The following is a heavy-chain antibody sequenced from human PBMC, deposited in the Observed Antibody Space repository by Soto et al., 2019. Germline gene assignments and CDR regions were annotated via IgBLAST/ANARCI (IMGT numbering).Heavy chain of an antibody. D-gene: IGHD2-15*01. CDR2: ISYDGSNK. V-gene: IGHV3-30*18. CDR3: AKVKRYCSGGSCYRYYYYYYGMDV. J-gene: IGHJ6*02. CDR1: GFTFSSYG. Sequence: PGGSLRLSCAASGFTFSSYGMHWVRQVPGKGLEWVAVISYDGSNKYYADSVKGRFTISRDNSKNTLYLQMNSLRAEDTAVYYCAKVKRYCSGGSCYRYYYYYYGMDVWGQGTTVTVSS.